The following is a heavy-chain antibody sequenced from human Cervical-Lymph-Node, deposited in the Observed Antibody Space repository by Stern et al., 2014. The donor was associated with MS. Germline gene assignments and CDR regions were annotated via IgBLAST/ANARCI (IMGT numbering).Heavy chain of an antibody. CDR2: ITNVGST. CDR3: ARDTSSPERSDW. V-gene: IGHV3-53*01. D-gene: IGHD1-1*01. CDR1: GFTVSRGY. J-gene: IGHJ4*02. Sequence: EVQLVESGGGVLQPRGSLRLPCTASGFTVSRGYMTWIRHAPGQGLWLVCLITNVGSTFYTDSVKGRFTSSRDDSKNTVYLHMTSLRAEDTAMYYCARDTSSPERSDWWGQGTLVTVSS.